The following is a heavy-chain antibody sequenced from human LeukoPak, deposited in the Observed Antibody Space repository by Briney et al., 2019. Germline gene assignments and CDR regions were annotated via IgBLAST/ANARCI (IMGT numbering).Heavy chain of an antibody. J-gene: IGHJ4*02. CDR1: GVSFDYYY. D-gene: IGHD4-17*01. Sequence: SETLSLTCAVSGVSFDYYYWSWVRQTPGKGLEWIGEINHSGYTNDNPSLKSRVTLSIDTSRKQFSLNLRSVTVADAGTYYCTRMTTGHDYWGKGTLVTVSS. CDR2: INHSGYT. CDR3: TRMTTGHDY. V-gene: IGHV4-34*01.